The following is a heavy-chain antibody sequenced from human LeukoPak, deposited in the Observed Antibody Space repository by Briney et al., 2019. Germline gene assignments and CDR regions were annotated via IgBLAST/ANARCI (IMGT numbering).Heavy chain of an antibody. D-gene: IGHD2-15*01. Sequence: SQTLSLTCTVSGGSISSGGYYWRWIRQHPGKGLEWIGYIYYSGSTYYNPSLKSRVTISVDTSKNQFSLKLSSVTAADTAVYYCARDVAATNWFDPWGQGTLVTVSS. V-gene: IGHV4-31*03. CDR3: ARDVAATNWFDP. CDR2: IYYSGST. J-gene: IGHJ5*02. CDR1: GGSISSGGYY.